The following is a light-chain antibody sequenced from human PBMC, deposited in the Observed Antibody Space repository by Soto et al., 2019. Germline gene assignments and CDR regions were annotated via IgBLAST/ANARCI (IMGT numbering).Light chain of an antibody. Sequence: QSALTQPASVSGSPGQSITISCTGTSSVVGGYDYVSWYQLHPGKAPKLMVFEVNNRPSGVSYRFSGSKSGNTASLTISGLQAEDEADYFCSSYSISTAYLFGTGTKVTVL. J-gene: IGLJ1*01. CDR2: EVN. CDR3: SSYSISTAYL. V-gene: IGLV2-14*01. CDR1: SSVVGGYDY.